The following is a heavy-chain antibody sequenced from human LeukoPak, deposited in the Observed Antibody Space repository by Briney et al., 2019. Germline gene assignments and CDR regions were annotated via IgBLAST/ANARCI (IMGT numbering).Heavy chain of an antibody. V-gene: IGHV3-23*01. Sequence: GGSLRLSCAASGFTFSSYAMGWVRQAPGKGLEWVSTISNNGGSTYYADSVKGRSTISRDNSKNTLCLQMNSLRAEDTAIYYCASYRYDYKDYWGQGTLVTVSS. J-gene: IGHJ4*02. CDR2: ISNNGGST. CDR3: ASYRYDYKDY. D-gene: IGHD5-18*01. CDR1: GFTFSSYA.